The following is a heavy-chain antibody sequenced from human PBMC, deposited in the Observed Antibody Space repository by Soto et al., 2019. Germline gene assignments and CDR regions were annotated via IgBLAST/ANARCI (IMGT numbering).Heavy chain of an antibody. CDR1: GFTFSSYA. V-gene: IGHV3-23*01. D-gene: IGHD1-1*01. CDR2: ISGSGGST. Sequence: EVQLLESGGGLVQPGGSLRLSCAASGFTFSSYAMSWVRQAPGKGLEWVSAISGSGGSTYYADSVKGRFTISRDNSKNALYLQMNSLRAEDTAVYYCAKGGLRGETGPNDYWGQGTLVTVSS. J-gene: IGHJ4*02. CDR3: AKGGLRGETGPNDY.